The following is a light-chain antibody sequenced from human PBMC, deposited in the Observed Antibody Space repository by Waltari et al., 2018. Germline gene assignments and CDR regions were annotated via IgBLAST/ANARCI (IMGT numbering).Light chain of an antibody. CDR3: QVWDGITSTGV. J-gene: IGLJ3*02. V-gene: IGLV3-1*01. Sequence: SYELTQPPSVSVSSGQTAIITCSGDKLGDKYVCWYQQKPGQSPVLIIYEDTMRPSGIPELVSGSNSGDTATLTISGTQTLDEADYYCQVWDGITSTGVFGGGTRLTVL. CDR2: EDT. CDR1: KLGDKY.